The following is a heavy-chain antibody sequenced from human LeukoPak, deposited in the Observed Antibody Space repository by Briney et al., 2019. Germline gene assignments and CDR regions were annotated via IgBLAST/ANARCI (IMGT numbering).Heavy chain of an antibody. J-gene: IGHJ3*02. V-gene: IGHV4-59*08. CDR2: IYYSGTT. Sequence: SETLSLTCTVSGGSISSYYWNWIRQPPGKGLEWIGYIYYSGTTNYNPSLKSRVTISVDTSKNQFSLKLSSVTAADTAVYYCARPGLYYYDSSGTAFDIWGQGTMVTVSS. D-gene: IGHD3-22*01. CDR1: GGSISSYY. CDR3: ARPGLYYYDSSGTAFDI.